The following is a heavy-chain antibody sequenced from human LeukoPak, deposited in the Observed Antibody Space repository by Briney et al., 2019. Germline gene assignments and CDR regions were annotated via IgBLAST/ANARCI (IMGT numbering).Heavy chain of an antibody. Sequence: GASVKFSCKASGYTFTSYAMHWVRQAPGQRLEGMGWITAGNGNTKYSQKFQGRVTITRDTSASTAYMELSSLRSEDTAVYYCARGEGYDILTGYYKTDWFDPWGQGTLVTVSS. D-gene: IGHD3-9*01. CDR3: ARGEGYDILTGYYKTDWFDP. CDR2: ITAGNGNT. J-gene: IGHJ5*02. V-gene: IGHV1-3*01. CDR1: GYTFTSYA.